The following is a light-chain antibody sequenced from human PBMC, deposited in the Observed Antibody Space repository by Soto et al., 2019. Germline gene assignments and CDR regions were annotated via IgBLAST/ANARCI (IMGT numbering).Light chain of an antibody. CDR2: GAS. V-gene: IGKV3-15*01. J-gene: IGKJ1*01. CDR3: QHYNSYSEA. Sequence: EIVMTQSPATLSVSPGERATLSCRAGQSVRSNSGWYHNKPGQAPRLLIYGASRRATGLPARFSGSGSGTEFTLTIRSLQTDDFATYYRQHYNSYSEAFGQGTKVDIK. CDR1: QSVRSN.